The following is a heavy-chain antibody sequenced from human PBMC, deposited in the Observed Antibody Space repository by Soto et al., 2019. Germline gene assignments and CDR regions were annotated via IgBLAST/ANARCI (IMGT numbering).Heavy chain of an antibody. V-gene: IGHV1-3*01. D-gene: IGHD2-8*01. CDR3: ARDLDIVLMVYAPGGFDY. CDR1: GYTFTSYA. J-gene: IGHJ4*02. Sequence: ASVKVSCKASGYTFTSYAMHWVRQAPGQRLEWMGWINAGNGNTKYSQKFQGRVTITRDTSASTAYMELSSLRSEDTAVYYCARDLDIVLMVYAPGGFDYWGQGTLVPVSS. CDR2: INAGNGNT.